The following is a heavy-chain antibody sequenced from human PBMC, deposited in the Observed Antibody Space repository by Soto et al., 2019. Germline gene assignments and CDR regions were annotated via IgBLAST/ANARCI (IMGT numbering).Heavy chain of an antibody. Sequence: SETLSLTCTVSGGSICSSSYYWGWIRQPPGKGLEWIGSIYYSGSTYYNPSLKSRVTISVDTSKNQFSLKLSSVTAADTAVYYCARTFWGDYYYYMDVWGKGTTVTVSS. CDR3: ARTFWGDYYYYMDV. J-gene: IGHJ6*03. CDR2: IYYSGST. D-gene: IGHD3-16*01. V-gene: IGHV4-39*01. CDR1: GGSICSSSYY.